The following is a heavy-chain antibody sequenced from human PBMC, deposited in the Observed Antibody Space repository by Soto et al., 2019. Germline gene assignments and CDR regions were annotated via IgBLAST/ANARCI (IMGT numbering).Heavy chain of an antibody. CDR1: GFSFSSDG. CDR2: ISGSRGST. D-gene: IGHD3-22*01. CDR3: AKRAYDSSGYCDY. Sequence: EVQLLESGGGLVQPGGSLRLSCEASGFSFSSDGMSWVRQAPGKGLEWVSAISGSRGSTSYADSVKGRFTISRDNSKNTLYLQMNSLRAEDTAVYYCAKRAYDSSGYCDYWGQGTLVTVSS. V-gene: IGHV3-23*01. J-gene: IGHJ4*02.